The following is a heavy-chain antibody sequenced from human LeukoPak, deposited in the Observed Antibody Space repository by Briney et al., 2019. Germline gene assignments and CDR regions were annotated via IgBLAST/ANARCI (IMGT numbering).Heavy chain of an antibody. CDR3: ARVVPAAMDYYYYYYMDV. J-gene: IGHJ6*03. D-gene: IGHD2-2*01. CDR2: ISSMSSTI. Sequence: GGSLRLSCVSSGFTFSSYSMNWVRQAPGKGLEWVSYISSMSSTIYYADSVKGRFTISRDNAKNSLYLQMNSLRAEDTAVYYCARVVPAAMDYYYYYYMDVWGKGTTVTVSS. CDR1: GFTFSSYS. V-gene: IGHV3-48*01.